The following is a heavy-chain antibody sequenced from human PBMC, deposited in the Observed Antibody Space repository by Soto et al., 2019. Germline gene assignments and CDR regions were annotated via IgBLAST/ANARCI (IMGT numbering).Heavy chain of an antibody. J-gene: IGHJ4*02. CDR2: INTDGSST. CDR1: GFTFSSFW. D-gene: IGHD3-10*01. V-gene: IGHV3-74*01. Sequence: EVQLVESGGGSVQPGGSLRLSCAVSGFTFSSFWMHWVRQAPGEGLVWVSRINTDGSSTSYADSVKGPFTISRDNAKNTLYLQMNRLRVEDTAMYYCAKRGVDTFGLSYWGRGTLVTVSS. CDR3: AKRGVDTFGLSY.